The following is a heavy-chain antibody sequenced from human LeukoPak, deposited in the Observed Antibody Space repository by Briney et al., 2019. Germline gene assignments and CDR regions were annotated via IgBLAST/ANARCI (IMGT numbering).Heavy chain of an antibody. J-gene: IGHJ3*02. CDR3: ALGDPQNAFDI. CDR1: GGTFSSYA. Sequence: ASVKVYCKASGGTFSSYAISWVRQAPGQGLEWMGRIIPIFGIANYAQKFQGRVTITADKSTSTAYMELSSLRSEDTAVYYCALGDPQNAFDIWGQGTMVTVSS. D-gene: IGHD2-21*02. CDR2: IIPIFGIA. V-gene: IGHV1-69*04.